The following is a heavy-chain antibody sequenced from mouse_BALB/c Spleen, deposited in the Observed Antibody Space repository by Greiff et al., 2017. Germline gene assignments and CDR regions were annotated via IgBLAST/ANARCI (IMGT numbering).Heavy chain of an antibody. V-gene: IGHV2-9*02. CDR3: AREDYYGSSLDY. Sequence: QVQLKESGPGLVAPSQSLSITCTVSGFSLTSYGVHWVRQPPGKGLEWLGVIWAGGSTNYNSALMSRLSISKDNSKSQVFLKMSSLQTDDTAMYYCAREDYYGSSLDYWGQGTTLTVSS. J-gene: IGHJ2*01. D-gene: IGHD1-1*01. CDR1: GFSLTSYG. CDR2: IWAGGST.